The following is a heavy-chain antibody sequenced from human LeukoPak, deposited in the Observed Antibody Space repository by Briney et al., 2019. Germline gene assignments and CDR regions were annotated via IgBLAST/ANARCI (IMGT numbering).Heavy chain of an antibody. Sequence: SQTLSLTCAISGDSVSSNNGAWNWIRQSPSRGLEWLGRTYYRSKWYNDYAGSVMSRITISPDTSKNQFSLQLYSVTPEDTAVYYCARDVGPTGGHTFDYWGQGTLVTVSS. D-gene: IGHD2-8*02. CDR1: GDSVSSNNGA. J-gene: IGHJ4*02. CDR2: TYYRSKWYN. CDR3: ARDVGPTGGHTFDY. V-gene: IGHV6-1*01.